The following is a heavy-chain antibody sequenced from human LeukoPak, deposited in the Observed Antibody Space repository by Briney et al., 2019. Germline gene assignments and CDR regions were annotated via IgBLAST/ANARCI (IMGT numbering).Heavy chain of an antibody. J-gene: IGHJ6*02. Sequence: XGRXXPXQXLEWMGXIIPILGIGNYAQKFQGRVTITADTSTSTPYMELSSLRSEDTAVYYCARDLRVEMATILGYYYYYGMDVWGQGTTVTVSS. CDR2: IIPILGIG. CDR3: ARDLRVEMATILGYYYYYGMDV. V-gene: IGHV1-69*04. D-gene: IGHD5-12*01.